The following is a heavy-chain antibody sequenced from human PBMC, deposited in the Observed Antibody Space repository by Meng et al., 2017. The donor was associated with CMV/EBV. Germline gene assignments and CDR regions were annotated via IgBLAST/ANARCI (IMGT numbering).Heavy chain of an antibody. Sequence: GGSLRLSCAASGFTFSSYAMSWVRQAPGKGLEWVANIKQDGSEKYYVDSVKGRFTISRDNAKNSLYLQMNSLRAEDTAVYYCARDSRRGNSDPELYYWGQGTLVTVSS. CDR1: GFTFSSYA. CDR3: ARDSRRGNSDPELYY. CDR2: IKQDGSEK. J-gene: IGHJ4*02. V-gene: IGHV3-7*01. D-gene: IGHD4-23*01.